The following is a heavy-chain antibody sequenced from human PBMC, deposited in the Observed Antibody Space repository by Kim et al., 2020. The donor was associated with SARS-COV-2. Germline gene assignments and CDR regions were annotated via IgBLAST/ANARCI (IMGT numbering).Heavy chain of an antibody. J-gene: IGHJ4*02. CDR2: ISNGGHET. D-gene: IGHD5-12*01. V-gene: IGHV3-23*01. CDR3: AKPSGSHPNYYFDF. Sequence: GGSLRLSCAASGFSFKDYAMSWVRQAPGKGLDWVSAISNGGHETFYTDSVRGRFTISRDNFENTLFLQMHTLGGDDTALYYCAKPSGSHPNYYFDFWSQGTLVTVSS. CDR1: GFSFKDYA.